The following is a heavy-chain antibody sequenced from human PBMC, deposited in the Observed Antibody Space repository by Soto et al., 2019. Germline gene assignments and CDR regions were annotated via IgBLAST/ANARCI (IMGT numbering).Heavy chain of an antibody. CDR3: AKDHPNTMGFFYYYYYMDV. V-gene: IGHV3-23*01. D-gene: IGHD3-3*01. Sequence: GGSLRLSCAASGFTFSSYAMSWVRQAPGKGLEWVSAISGSGGSTYYADSWKGRFTISRDNSKNTLYLQMNSLRAEDTAVYYCAKDHPNTMGFFYYYYYMDVWGKGTTVTVSS. CDR2: ISGSGGST. CDR1: GFTFSSYA. J-gene: IGHJ6*03.